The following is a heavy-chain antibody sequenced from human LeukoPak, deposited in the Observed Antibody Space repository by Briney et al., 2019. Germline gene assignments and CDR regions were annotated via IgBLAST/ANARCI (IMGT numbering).Heavy chain of an antibody. D-gene: IGHD5-18*01. CDR2: TNPSGGST. CDR1: GYTFTSYY. J-gene: IGHJ5*02. V-gene: IGHV1-46*01. CDR3: ASLNTATNWFDP. Sequence: ASVKVSCKASGYTFTSYYMHWVRQAPGQGLEWMGITNPSGGSTSYAQKFQGRVTMTRDTSTSTVYMELSSLRSEDTAVYYCASLNTATNWFDPWGQGTLVTVSS.